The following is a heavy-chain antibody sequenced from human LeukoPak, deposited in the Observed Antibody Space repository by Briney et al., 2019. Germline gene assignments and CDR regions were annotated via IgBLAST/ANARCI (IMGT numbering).Heavy chain of an antibody. J-gene: IGHJ4*02. Sequence: GGSLRLSCAASGFSFSDYYMTWVRQAPGKGLEWLSYIDNSGSTEHYAASVRGRLTISRDNAKNSLYLQMNSLRAEDTDVYYCARGHGGNIDQWGQGNLVTVSS. CDR3: ARGHGGNIDQ. V-gene: IGHV3-11*04. CDR1: GFSFSDYY. CDR2: IDNSGSTE. D-gene: IGHD2-15*01.